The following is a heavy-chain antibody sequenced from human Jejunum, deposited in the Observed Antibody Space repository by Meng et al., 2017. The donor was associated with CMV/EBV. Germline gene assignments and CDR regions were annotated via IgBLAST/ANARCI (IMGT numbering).Heavy chain of an antibody. J-gene: IGHJ4*02. V-gene: IGHV3-15*01. Sequence: EVQLVESGGGSVKPGGSLRLSXVTSGFPFSNVWMSWVRQAPGKGLEWVGRIKRKTDGGTADYAAPVKGRFTISRDDSKTTLYLQMNSLRSEDTAVYYCTTAYGRGTGDYWGQGTLVTVSS. CDR2: IKRKTDGGTA. CDR3: TTAYGRGTGDY. D-gene: IGHD1-14*01. CDR1: GFPFSNVW.